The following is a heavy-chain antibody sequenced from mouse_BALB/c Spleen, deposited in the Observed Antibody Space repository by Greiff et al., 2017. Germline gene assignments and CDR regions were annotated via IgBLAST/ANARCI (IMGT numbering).Heavy chain of an antibody. D-gene: IGHD2-14*01. V-gene: IGHV5-4*02. J-gene: IGHJ4*01. Sequence: EVKLMESGGGLVKPGGSLKLSCAASGFTFSDYYMYWVRQTPEKRLEWVATISDGGSYTYYPDSVKGRFTISRDNAKNNLYLQMSSLKSEDTAMYYCAREGHRYEGAMDYWGQGTSVTVSS. CDR2: ISDGGSYT. CDR1: GFTFSDYY. CDR3: AREGHRYEGAMDY.